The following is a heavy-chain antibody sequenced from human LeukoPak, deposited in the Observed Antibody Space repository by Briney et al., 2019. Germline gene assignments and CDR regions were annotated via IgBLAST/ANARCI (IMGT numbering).Heavy chain of an antibody. Sequence: GGSLRLSCAASRFTFSTYWMHWVRQAPGKGLVWVSRINSDGSSTDHADSVKGRFTISRDNAKNTLFLQMNSLRAEDRAVYYCAKDSLRTVPKASFDSWGQGTLVTVSS. V-gene: IGHV3-74*01. D-gene: IGHD2-2*01. CDR1: RFTFSTYW. CDR2: INSDGSST. CDR3: AKDSLRTVPKASFDS. J-gene: IGHJ4*02.